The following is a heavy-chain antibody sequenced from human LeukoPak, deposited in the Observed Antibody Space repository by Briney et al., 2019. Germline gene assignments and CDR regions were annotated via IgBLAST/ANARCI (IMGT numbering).Heavy chain of an antibody. V-gene: IGHV3-30-3*01. J-gene: IGHJ6*02. CDR3: ARDLKVPAAMGTYYYGMDV. CDR2: ISYDGSNK. Sequence: GGSLRLSCAASGFTFSSYAMHWVRQAPGKGLEWVAVISYDGSNKYYADSGKGRFTISRDNSKNTLYLQMNSLRAEDTAVYYCARDLKVPAAMGTYYYGMDVWGQGTTVTVSS. CDR1: GFTFSSYA. D-gene: IGHD2-2*01.